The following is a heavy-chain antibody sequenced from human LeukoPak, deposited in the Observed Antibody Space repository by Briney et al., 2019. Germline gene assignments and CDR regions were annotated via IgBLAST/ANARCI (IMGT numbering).Heavy chain of an antibody. CDR3: ARGGDYGDSFDY. CDR2: IKQDGSEE. CDR1: GFTFSSYG. V-gene: IGHV3-7*01. Sequence: GGSLRLSCAASGFTFSSYGMSWVRQAPGKGLEWVANIKQDGSEEYYVDSVKGRFTISRDNAKNSLYLQMNSLRAEDTAVYHCARGGDYGDSFDYWGQGTLVTVSS. D-gene: IGHD4-17*01. J-gene: IGHJ4*02.